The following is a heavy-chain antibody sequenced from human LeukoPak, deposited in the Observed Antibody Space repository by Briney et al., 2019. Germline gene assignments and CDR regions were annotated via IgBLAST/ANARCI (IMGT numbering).Heavy chain of an antibody. Sequence: SETLSLTCTVSGGSISSGDYYWSWIRQPPGKGLEWIGYIYYSGSTYYNPSLKSRVTISVDTSKNQFSLKLSSVTAADTAVYYCARQTPYNGNHYFDYWGQGTLVTVSS. CDR3: ARQTPYNGNHYFDY. V-gene: IGHV4-30-4*01. CDR2: IYYSGST. CDR1: GGSISSGDYY. J-gene: IGHJ4*02. D-gene: IGHD1-14*01.